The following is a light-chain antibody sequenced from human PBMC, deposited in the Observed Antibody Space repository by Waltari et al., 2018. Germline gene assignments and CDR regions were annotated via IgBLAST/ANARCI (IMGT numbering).Light chain of an antibody. CDR2: GAS. V-gene: IGKV3-15*01. CDR3: QQYDNWPLT. CDR1: QSVGSN. J-gene: IGKJ4*01. Sequence: EIVMTQSPVTLSVSPGERATLSCRASQSVGSNLAWYQQKPGRAPRLLIYGASTRATNIPARFSGSGSGTDFTLTISSLQSEDFAFYYCQQYDNWPLTFGGGTKVEIK.